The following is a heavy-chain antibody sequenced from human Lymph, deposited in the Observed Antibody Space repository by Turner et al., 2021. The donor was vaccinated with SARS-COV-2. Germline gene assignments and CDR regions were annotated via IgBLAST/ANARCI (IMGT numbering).Heavy chain of an antibody. D-gene: IGHD4-17*01. J-gene: IGHJ4*02. CDR2: IYSGGST. CDR3: ARVLPYGDYFDY. CDR1: GFTFSNYA. V-gene: IGHV3-23*03. Sequence: EVQLLESGGGLVQPGGSLRLSCAASGFTFSNYAMSWVRQAPGKGLEWVSIIYSGGSTFYADSVKGRFTISRDNSKNTLYLQMNSLRAEDTAVYYCARVLPYGDYFDYWGQGTLVTVSS.